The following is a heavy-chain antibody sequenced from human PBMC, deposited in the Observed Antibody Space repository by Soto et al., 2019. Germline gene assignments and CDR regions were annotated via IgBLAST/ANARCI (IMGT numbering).Heavy chain of an antibody. Sequence: SETLSLTCAVYGGSFIGYYWSWIRQPPGKGLEWIGEINHSGSTNYNPSLKSRVTISVDTSKDQFSLKLSSVTAADTAVYYCASGSYSYGWQIYYYYGMDVWARGTTVTVSS. V-gene: IGHV4-34*01. D-gene: IGHD5-18*01. CDR1: GGSFIGYY. CDR3: ASGSYSYGWQIYYYYGMDV. CDR2: INHSGST. J-gene: IGHJ6*02.